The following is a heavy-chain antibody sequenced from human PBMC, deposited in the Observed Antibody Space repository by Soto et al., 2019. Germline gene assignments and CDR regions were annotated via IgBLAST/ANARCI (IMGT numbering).Heavy chain of an antibody. CDR1: GYTFTSYG. V-gene: IGHV1-18*04. Sequence: ASVKVSCKASGYTFTSYGISWVRQAPGQGLEWMGWISAYNGNTNYAQKLQGRVTMTTGTSTSTAYMELRSLRSDDTAVYYCAREWTTVTTFDPWGQGTLVTVSS. J-gene: IGHJ5*02. D-gene: IGHD4-17*01. CDR2: ISAYNGNT. CDR3: AREWTTVTTFDP.